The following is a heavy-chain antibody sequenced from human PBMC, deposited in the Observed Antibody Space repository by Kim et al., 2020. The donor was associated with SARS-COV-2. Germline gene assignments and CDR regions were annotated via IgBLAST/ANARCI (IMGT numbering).Heavy chain of an antibody. J-gene: IGHJ3*02. V-gene: IGHV3-53*01. CDR3: ARGYSSSWYPLADAFDI. Sequence: VKGRYTISRDISKNTRYLPMNSLRAEDTAVYYCARGYSSSWYPLADAFDIWGQGTMVTVSS. D-gene: IGHD6-13*01.